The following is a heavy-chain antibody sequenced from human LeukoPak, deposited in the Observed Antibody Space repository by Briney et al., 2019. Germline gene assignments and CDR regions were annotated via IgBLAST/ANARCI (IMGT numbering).Heavy chain of an antibody. D-gene: IGHD2-2*01. CDR1: GYTFTSYG. CDR2: INPSGGST. J-gene: IGHJ4*02. CDR3: ARGLIVVVPVALDY. Sequence: ASVKASCKASGYTFTSYGISWVRQAPGQGLEWMGIINPSGGSTSYAQKFQGRVTMTRDTSTSTVYMELSSLRSEDTAVYYCARGLIVVVPVALDYWGQGTLVTVSS. V-gene: IGHV1-46*01.